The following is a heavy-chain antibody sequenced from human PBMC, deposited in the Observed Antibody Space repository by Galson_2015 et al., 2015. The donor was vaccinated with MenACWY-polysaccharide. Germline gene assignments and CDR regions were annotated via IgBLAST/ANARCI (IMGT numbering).Heavy chain of an antibody. D-gene: IGHD1-26*01. CDR3: ARDDRRWELPLDY. V-gene: IGHV3-7*01. CDR1: GFTFTSYW. Sequence: SPRLSCEASGFTFTSYWMSWVRQAPGKGLEWVARIKQDESEKYYVDSVKGRFTISRDNAQISLFLQMNSLRAEDTAMYYCARDDRRWELPLDYWGQGTLVTVSS. J-gene: IGHJ4*02. CDR2: IKQDESEK.